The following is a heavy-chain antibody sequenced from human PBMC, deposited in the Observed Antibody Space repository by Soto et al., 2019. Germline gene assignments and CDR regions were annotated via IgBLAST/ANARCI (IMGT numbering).Heavy chain of an antibody. Sequence: EVQLVESGGGLVQPGGSLRLSCVGSGFTFSSYWMGWVRQAPGKGLEWVAIIKKDGSEKYYVDSVKGRFTISRDNAKSSVYLQTDSLRAEDTAVYYCTGGSGWLMDCWGQRTLVTVSS. J-gene: IGHJ4*02. CDR3: TGGSGWLMDC. D-gene: IGHD6-19*01. CDR1: GFTFSSYW. V-gene: IGHV3-7*03. CDR2: IKKDGSEK.